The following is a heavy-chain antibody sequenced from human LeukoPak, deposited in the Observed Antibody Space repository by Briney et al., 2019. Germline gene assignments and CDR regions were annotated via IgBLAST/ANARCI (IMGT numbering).Heavy chain of an antibody. V-gene: IGHV3-7*05. CDR2: IKQDGSEK. CDR1: GFTFSSYW. D-gene: IGHD5-24*01. CDR3: ARICSEMATKFPILGYFDY. Sequence: PGGSLRLSCAASGFTFSSYWMSWVRQAPGKELECLVNIKQDGSEKYYVDSVKGRFTISRDNAKNSLYLQMNSLRAEDTAVYYCARICSEMATKFPILGYFDYWGQGTLVTVSS. J-gene: IGHJ4*02.